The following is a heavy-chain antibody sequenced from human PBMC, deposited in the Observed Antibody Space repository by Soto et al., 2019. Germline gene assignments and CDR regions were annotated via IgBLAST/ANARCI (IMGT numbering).Heavy chain of an antibody. D-gene: IGHD5-18*01. J-gene: IGHJ4*02. CDR1: GGSISSSSYY. Sequence: SETLSLTCSVSGGSISSSSYYWGWIRQPPGKGLEWIGSIYYSGITHYSPSLKSRVTISVDTSKNQFSLKLSSVTAADTAVYYCARHGRNSYGSHWGQGTLVTVSS. V-gene: IGHV4-39*01. CDR2: IYYSGIT. CDR3: ARHGRNSYGSH.